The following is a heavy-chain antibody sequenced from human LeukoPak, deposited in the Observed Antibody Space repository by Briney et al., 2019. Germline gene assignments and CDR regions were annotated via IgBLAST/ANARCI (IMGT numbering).Heavy chain of an antibody. J-gene: IGHJ5*02. V-gene: IGHV3-21*04. D-gene: IGHD2-15*01. CDR3: ARDSTLVVVAATDP. CDR1: GFTFSSYS. CDR2: ISSSSYI. Sequence: GGSLRLSCAASGFTFSSYSMNWVRRAPGKGLEWVSYISSSSYINYTDSVKGGMTSSRDNGKNALYLQMNSLRSDDTAVYYCARDSTLVVVAATDPWGQGTLVTVSS.